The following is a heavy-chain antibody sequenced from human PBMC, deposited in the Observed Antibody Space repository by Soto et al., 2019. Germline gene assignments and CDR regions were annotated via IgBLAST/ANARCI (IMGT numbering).Heavy chain of an antibody. V-gene: IGHV3-53*04. D-gene: IGHD3-10*01. CDR2: IYSGGDT. CDR1: GFAVRHNY. J-gene: IGHJ6*04. CDR3: ARKTDTIPSGGDV. Sequence: EVQLVESGGGLVQPGGSLRLSCTASGFAVRHNYMTWVRQAPGKELAWVSLIYSGGDTAYADSVKGRFTISRHTSQHTLYLQMNSLRAEDTAVYYCARKTDTIPSGGDVWGKGTAVTVSS.